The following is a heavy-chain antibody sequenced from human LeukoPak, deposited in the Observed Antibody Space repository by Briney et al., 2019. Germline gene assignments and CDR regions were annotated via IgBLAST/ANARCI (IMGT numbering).Heavy chain of an antibody. D-gene: IGHD3-10*01. CDR1: GGSISSYY. V-gene: IGHV4-59*05. J-gene: IGHJ4*02. CDR3: ARREAYYGSGSYLDY. Sequence: SETLSLTCTVSGGSISSYYWSWIRQPPGKGLEWIGSIYYSGSTYYNPSLKSRVTISVDTSKNQFSLKLSSVTAADTAVYYCARREAYYGSGSYLDYWGQGTLVTVSS. CDR2: IYYSGST.